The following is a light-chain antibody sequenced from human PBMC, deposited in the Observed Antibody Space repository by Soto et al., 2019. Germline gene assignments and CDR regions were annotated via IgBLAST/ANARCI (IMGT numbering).Light chain of an antibody. CDR1: GSNIGSNF. CDR3: ATWDDTLIGVG. J-gene: IGLJ2*01. Sequence: QSVLTRPPSASGTPGQRVSISCSGSGSNIGSNFVYWYQQLPGTAPKLLMYRNNQRPSGVPDRFSGSKSGTSVSLAISGLRSEDEGDYYCATWDDTLIGVGFGGGTKVTVL. V-gene: IGLV1-47*01. CDR2: RNN.